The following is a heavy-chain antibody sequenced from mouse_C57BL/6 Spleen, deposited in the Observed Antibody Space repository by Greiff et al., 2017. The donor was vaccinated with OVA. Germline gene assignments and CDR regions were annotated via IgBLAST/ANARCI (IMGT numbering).Heavy chain of an antibody. Sequence: VQLQQPGAELVMPGASVKLSCKASGYTFTSYWLHWVKQRPGQGLEWIGEIDPSDSYTNYNQKFKGKSTLTVDKSSSTAYMQLSSLTSEDSAVYYCARDGREGYFYVWGTGTTVTVSS. V-gene: IGHV1-69*01. CDR1: GYTFTSYW. CDR2: IDPSDSYT. J-gene: IGHJ1*03. CDR3: ARDGREGYFYV.